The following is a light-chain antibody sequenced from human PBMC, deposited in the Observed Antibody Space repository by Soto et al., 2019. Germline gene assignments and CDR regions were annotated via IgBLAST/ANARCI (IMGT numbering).Light chain of an antibody. CDR1: QSVSSSY. V-gene: IGKV3-20*01. J-gene: IGKJ2*01. Sequence: EIVLTQSPGTLSLPPGERATLSCRASQSVSSSYLAWYQQSPGQAPRLLVYGASIRATDIPDRFSGSGSGTDFTLTISRLEPEDFAVYYCQQYGSSPPATFGQGTKLEIK. CDR3: QQYGSSPPAT. CDR2: GAS.